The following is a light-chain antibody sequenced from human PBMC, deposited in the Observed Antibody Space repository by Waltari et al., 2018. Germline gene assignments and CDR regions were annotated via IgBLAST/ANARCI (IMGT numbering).Light chain of an antibody. J-gene: IGLJ1*01. V-gene: IGLV2-14*01. CDR1: SSDVGVYNS. CDR2: EVS. CDR3: CSYTTSSVSSYV. Sequence: QSALTQPASVSGSPGQSIAISCTGTSSDVGVYNSVSWYQQPPGKAPKLMIYEVSNRPSGVSNRFSGSKSGITASLIISGLQAEDEADYYCCSYTTSSVSSYVFGTGTKVTVL.